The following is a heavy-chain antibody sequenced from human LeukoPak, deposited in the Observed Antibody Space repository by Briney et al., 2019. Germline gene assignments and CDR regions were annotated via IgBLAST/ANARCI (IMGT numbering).Heavy chain of an antibody. CDR2: ISGSGGST. Sequence: GGSLRLSCAASGFTLSSYAMSWVRQAPGKGLEWVSAISGSGGSTYYADSVKGRFIISRDNSKNTLYLQMNSLRAEDTAVYYCAKRVGPTTYFDYWGQGTLVTVSS. V-gene: IGHV3-23*01. D-gene: IGHD1-26*01. J-gene: IGHJ4*02. CDR1: GFTLSSYA. CDR3: AKRVGPTTYFDY.